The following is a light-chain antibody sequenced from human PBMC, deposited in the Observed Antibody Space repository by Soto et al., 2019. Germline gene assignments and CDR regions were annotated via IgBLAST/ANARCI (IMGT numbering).Light chain of an antibody. CDR3: RSYTSSSLYV. Sequence: QSALTQPASVSGSPGQSITISCTGTSSDVGGYNYVSWYQQHPGKAPKLMIYEVSNRPSGVSNRFSGSKSGNTASLTISGLQAEDESDYYSRSYTSSSLYVFGTGTKLTVL. CDR1: SSDVGGYNY. CDR2: EVS. V-gene: IGLV2-14*01. J-gene: IGLJ1*01.